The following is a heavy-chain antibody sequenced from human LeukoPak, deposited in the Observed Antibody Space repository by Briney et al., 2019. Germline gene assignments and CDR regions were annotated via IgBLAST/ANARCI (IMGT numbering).Heavy chain of an antibody. V-gene: IGHV4-39*01. CDR3: ARQEHSSSWKHYYYYYYMDV. CDR1: GGSISTSSYY. Sequence: PSETLSLTCTVSGGSISTSSYYWGWIRQPPGKGLEWIAYIYYSGTTYYNPSLKSRVTISVDTSKNQFSLKLSSVTAADTAVYYCARQEHSSSWKHYYYYYYMDVWGKGTTVTISS. D-gene: IGHD6-13*01. CDR2: IYYSGTT. J-gene: IGHJ6*03.